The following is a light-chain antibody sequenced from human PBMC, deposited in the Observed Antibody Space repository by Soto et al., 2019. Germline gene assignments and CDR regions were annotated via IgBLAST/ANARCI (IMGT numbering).Light chain of an antibody. Sequence: IHLTQSPSSLSASVGPSVTIHCRASQGVSRYLSWYQQKQGRAPILLISAASTLQSGVPARFSGSGYGTDVTLSITSLQTEDFATYYCQQLNTYPVTFGGGTKVDIK. CDR1: QGVSRY. CDR3: QQLNTYPVT. J-gene: IGKJ4*01. CDR2: AAS. V-gene: IGKV1-9*01.